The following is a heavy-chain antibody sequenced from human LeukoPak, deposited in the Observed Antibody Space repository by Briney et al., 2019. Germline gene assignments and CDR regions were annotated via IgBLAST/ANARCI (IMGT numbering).Heavy chain of an antibody. CDR2: IYHSGST. V-gene: IGHV4-38-2*02. Sequence: PSETLSLTCTVSGYSISSGYYWGWIRQPPGKGLEWIGSIYHSGSTYYNPSLKSRVTISVDTSKNQFSLKLSSVTAADTAVYYCARVTMVRGPFDYWGQGTLVTVSS. CDR1: GYSISSGYY. CDR3: ARVTMVRGPFDY. D-gene: IGHD3-10*01. J-gene: IGHJ4*02.